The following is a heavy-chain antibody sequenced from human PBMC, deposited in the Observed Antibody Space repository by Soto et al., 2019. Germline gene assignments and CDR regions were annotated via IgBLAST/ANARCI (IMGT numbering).Heavy chain of an antibody. CDR1: GGSISSNNYY. D-gene: IGHD4-17*01. J-gene: IGHJ3*02. Sequence: QLQLQESGPGLVKSSETLSLTCTVSGGSISSNNYYWGWIRQPPGKGLEWIGSIYYIETTYYNPSLRSRVTISLDTSNNQFSLKLSSVTAADTAVYYCISRTVTTFNAFDIWGQGTMVTVSS. V-gene: IGHV4-39*01. CDR2: IYYIETT. CDR3: ISRTVTTFNAFDI.